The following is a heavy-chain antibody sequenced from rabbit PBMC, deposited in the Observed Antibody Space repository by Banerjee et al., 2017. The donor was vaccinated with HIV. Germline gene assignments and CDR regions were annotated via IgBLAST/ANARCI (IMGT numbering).Heavy chain of an antibody. CDR2: IGTSSGNT. CDR1: GIDFSSSYW. J-gene: IGHJ6*01. CDR3: ARTRVGDSGWVGDL. Sequence: QQQLEESGGGLVKPGGTLTLTCKASGIDFSSSYWICWVRQAPGKGLELIACIGTSSGNTYYASWAKGRFTISKTSSTTVTLHMTSLTVADTATYFCARTRVGDSGWVGDLWGQGTLVTVS. V-gene: IGHV1S45*01. D-gene: IGHD4-1*01.